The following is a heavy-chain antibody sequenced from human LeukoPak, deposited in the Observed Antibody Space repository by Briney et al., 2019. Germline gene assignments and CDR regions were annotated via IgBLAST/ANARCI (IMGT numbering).Heavy chain of an antibody. Sequence: PGGSLRLSCAASGFTFSDYYMSWIRQAPGKGLEWVSYISSSGSTIYYADSVKGRFTISRDNAKNSLYLQMNSLRAEDTAVYYCARVEGYSSSWYVPGIGSFYMDVWGKGTTVTVSS. V-gene: IGHV3-11*04. J-gene: IGHJ6*03. D-gene: IGHD6-13*01. CDR2: ISSSGSTI. CDR3: ARVEGYSSSWYVPGIGSFYMDV. CDR1: GFTFSDYY.